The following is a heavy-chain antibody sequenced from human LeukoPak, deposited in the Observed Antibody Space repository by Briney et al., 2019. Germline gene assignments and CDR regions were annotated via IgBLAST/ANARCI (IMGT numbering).Heavy chain of an antibody. Sequence: SQTLSLTCTVSGGSIGNNRYYWGWIRQPPGKGLEWIGNIYYSGATSYNPSLKSLVTMSVNTPKNQSSLKLSSVTAADTAVYYCARDRIRFGELSYFDYWGQGSLVTVSP. D-gene: IGHD3-10*01. CDR3: ARDRIRFGELSYFDY. J-gene: IGHJ4*02. CDR2: IYYSGAT. V-gene: IGHV4-39*07. CDR1: GGSIGNNRYY.